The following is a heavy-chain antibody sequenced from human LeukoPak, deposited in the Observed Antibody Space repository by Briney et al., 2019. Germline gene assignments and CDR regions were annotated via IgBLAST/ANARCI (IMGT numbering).Heavy chain of an antibody. Sequence: PGGSLRLSCAASGFTLSGYAMSWVRQAPGKGLEWVSVISGSGGSTYYADSVKGRFTISRDNSKNTLYLQMNSLRAEDTAVYYCAKDLLMVRRVTDYWGQGTLVPVSS. D-gene: IGHD3-10*01. CDR1: GFTLSGYA. V-gene: IGHV3-23*01. J-gene: IGHJ4*02. CDR2: ISGSGGST. CDR3: AKDLLMVRRVTDY.